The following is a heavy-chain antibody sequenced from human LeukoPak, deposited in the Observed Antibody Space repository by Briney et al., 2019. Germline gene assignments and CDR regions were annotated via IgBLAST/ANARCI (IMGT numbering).Heavy chain of an antibody. V-gene: IGHV3-53*01. Sequence: GGSLRLSCAASGFTVSSNYMSWVRQAPGKGLEWVSVIYSGGSTCYGDSVKGRFTISRDNSKNTLYLQMNSLRAEDTAVYYCARVRGYYDSSGYLDYWGQGTLVTVSS. CDR2: IYSGGST. CDR3: ARVRGYYDSSGYLDY. D-gene: IGHD3-22*01. CDR1: GFTVSSNY. J-gene: IGHJ4*02.